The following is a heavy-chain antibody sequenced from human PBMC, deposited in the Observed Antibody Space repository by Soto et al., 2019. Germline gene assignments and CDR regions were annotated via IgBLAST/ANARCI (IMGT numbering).Heavy chain of an antibody. Sequence: GASVKVSCKASGYTFTTYYMHWVRQAPGQGLEWMGIINPSGGTTGFAQKFQGRVTMTRDTSTSTVYMELSSLRSEDTAVYYCAREPSGYSLYGMDVWGQGTTVTVSS. CDR2: INPSGGTT. CDR3: AREPSGYSLYGMDV. CDR1: GYTFTTYY. V-gene: IGHV1-46*01. J-gene: IGHJ6*02. D-gene: IGHD5-18*01.